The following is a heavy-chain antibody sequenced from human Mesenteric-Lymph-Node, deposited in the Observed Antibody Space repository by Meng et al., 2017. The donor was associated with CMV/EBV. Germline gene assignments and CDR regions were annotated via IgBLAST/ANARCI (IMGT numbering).Heavy chain of an antibody. D-gene: IGHD2-2*01. CDR2: INPSGGTR. J-gene: IGHJ4*02. Sequence: ASVKVSCKASGYAFTSYYMHWVRQAPGQGLEWMGIINPSGGTRSNEQKFQGRVTLTKDTSTSTVHMELSSLIYEDTAVYYCARVAGYCGSTICYVGPYGYWGQGTLVTVSS. V-gene: IGHV1-46*01. CDR3: ARVAGYCGSTICYVGPYGY. CDR1: GYAFTSYY.